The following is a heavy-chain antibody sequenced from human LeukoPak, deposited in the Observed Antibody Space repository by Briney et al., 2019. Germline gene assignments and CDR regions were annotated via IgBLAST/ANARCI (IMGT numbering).Heavy chain of an antibody. J-gene: IGHJ3*02. V-gene: IGHV3-30*18. CDR3: AKRIYCSSTSCYSRAFDI. CDR2: ISYDGSNK. Sequence: GGSLRLSCAASGFTFSNYGMHWVRQAPGKGLEWVAVISYDGSNKYYADSVKGRFTISRDNSKNTLYLQMNSLRAEDTAVYYCAKRIYCSSTSCYSRAFDIWGQGTMVTVSS. D-gene: IGHD2-2*01. CDR1: GFTFSNYG.